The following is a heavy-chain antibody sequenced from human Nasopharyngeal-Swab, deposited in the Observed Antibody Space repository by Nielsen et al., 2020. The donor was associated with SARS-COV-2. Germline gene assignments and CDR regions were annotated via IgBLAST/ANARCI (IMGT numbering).Heavy chain of an antibody. Sequence: GESLKISCAASGFTFSSYSMNWVRQAPGKGLEWVSSISSSSNYIYYADSVKGRFTISRDNAKNSLFLQMNSLRAEDTAVYYCAALHSSSWTVYYYYGMDVWGQGTTVTASS. CDR2: ISSSSNYI. CDR1: GFTFSSYS. CDR3: AALHSSSWTVYYYYGMDV. J-gene: IGHJ6*02. V-gene: IGHV3-21*01. D-gene: IGHD6-13*01.